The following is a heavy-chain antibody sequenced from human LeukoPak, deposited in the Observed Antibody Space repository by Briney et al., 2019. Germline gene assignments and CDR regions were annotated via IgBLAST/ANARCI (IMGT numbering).Heavy chain of an antibody. CDR3: ARVGSYYFHTSGFYYEGDY. CDR1: GFTVSNSY. D-gene: IGHD3-22*01. CDR2: IYDGGST. V-gene: IGHV3-53*01. J-gene: IGHJ4*02. Sequence: GGSLRLSCAASGFTVSNSYMSWVRQAPGKGLEWVSVIYDGGSTYYADSVKGRFTISRDNSKNTLYLQMNSLRVEDTAVYYCARVGSYYFHTSGFYYEGDYWGQGTLVTVSS.